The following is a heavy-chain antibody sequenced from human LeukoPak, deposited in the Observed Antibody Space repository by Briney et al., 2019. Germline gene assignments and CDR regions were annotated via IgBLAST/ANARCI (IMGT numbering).Heavy chain of an antibody. CDR2: INHSGST. CDR1: GGSFSGYH. CDR3: ARSSVLRFLEHNWFDP. Sequence: SETLSLTCAVDGGSFSGYHWSWIRQPPGKGLEWIGEINHSGSTNYNPSLKSRVTISVDTSKNQFSLKLSSVTAADTAVYYCARSSVLRFLEHNWFDPWGQGTLVTVSS. V-gene: IGHV4-34*01. J-gene: IGHJ5*02. D-gene: IGHD3-3*01.